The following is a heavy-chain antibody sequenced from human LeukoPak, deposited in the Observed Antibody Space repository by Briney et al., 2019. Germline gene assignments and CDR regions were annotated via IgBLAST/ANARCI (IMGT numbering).Heavy chain of an antibody. CDR3: ARGGGYFNY. V-gene: IGHV4-59*02. CDR2: IYFSGST. J-gene: IGHJ4*02. D-gene: IGHD3-16*01. Sequence: SETLSLTCTVSGGSVSSYYWSWIRQPPGKGLEWIGYIYFSGSTNYNPSLKSRVTISVDTSKTQLSLKLSSVTAADTAVYYCARGGGYFNYWGQGTLVTVSS. CDR1: GGSVSSYY.